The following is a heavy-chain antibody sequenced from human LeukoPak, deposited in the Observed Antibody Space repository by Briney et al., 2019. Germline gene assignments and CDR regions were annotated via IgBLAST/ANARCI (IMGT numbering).Heavy chain of an antibody. V-gene: IGHV1-69*13. CDR1: GGTFSSYP. D-gene: IGHD1-26*01. CDR2: IIPIFGTA. CDR3: ARDVGATKVGTGGYFDY. Sequence: ASVKVSCKASGGTFSSYPISWVRQAPGQGLEWMGGIIPIFGTANYAQKFQGRVTITADESTSTAYMELSSLRSEDTAVYYCARDVGATKVGTGGYFDYWGQGTLVTVSS. J-gene: IGHJ4*02.